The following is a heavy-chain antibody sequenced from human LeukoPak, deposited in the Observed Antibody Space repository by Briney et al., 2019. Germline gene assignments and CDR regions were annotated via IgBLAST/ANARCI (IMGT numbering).Heavy chain of an antibody. Sequence: ASVKVSCKASGYTFTGYYMHWVRQAPGQGLEWMGWINPNSGGTNYAQKFQGRVTMTRDTSISTAYMELSRLRSDDTAVYYCARDRELHPGVPYYYYYMDVWGKGTTVTVSS. D-gene: IGHD1-26*01. CDR1: GYTFTGYY. CDR3: ARDRELHPGVPYYYYYMDV. V-gene: IGHV1-2*02. CDR2: INPNSGGT. J-gene: IGHJ6*03.